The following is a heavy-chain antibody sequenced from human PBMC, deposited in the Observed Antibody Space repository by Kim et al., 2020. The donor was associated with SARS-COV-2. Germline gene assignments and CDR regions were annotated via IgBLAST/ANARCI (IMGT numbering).Heavy chain of an antibody. CDR1: GGSISSYY. J-gene: IGHJ6*02. V-gene: IGHV4-4*07. Sequence: SETLSLTCTVSGGSISSYYWSWIRQPAGKGLEWIGRIYTSGSTNYNPSLKSRVTMSVDTSKNQFSLKLSSVTAADTAVYYCARDYNYYYDSSGYYYYYYGMDVGGQGTTVTVSS. CDR2: IYTSGST. D-gene: IGHD3-22*01. CDR3: ARDYNYYYDSSGYYYYYYGMDV.